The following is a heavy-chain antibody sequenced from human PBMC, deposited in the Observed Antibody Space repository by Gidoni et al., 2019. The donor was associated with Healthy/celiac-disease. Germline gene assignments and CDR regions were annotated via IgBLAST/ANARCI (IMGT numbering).Heavy chain of an antibody. CDR3: ARDFHTAMGGYYGMDV. CDR1: GGSISSYY. D-gene: IGHD5-18*01. V-gene: IGHV4-59*01. CDR2: IYYSGST. Sequence: QVQLQESGPGLVKPSETLSLTCTVSGGSISSYYWSWIRQPPGKGLEWIGYIYYSGSTNYNPSLKSRVTISVDTSKNQFSLKLSSVTAADTAVYYCARDFHTAMGGYYGMDVWGQGTTVTVSS. J-gene: IGHJ6*02.